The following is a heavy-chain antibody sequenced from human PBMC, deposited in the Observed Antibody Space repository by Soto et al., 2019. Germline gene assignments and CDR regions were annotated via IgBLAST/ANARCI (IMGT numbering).Heavy chain of an antibody. CDR3: ERGRYGDY. CDR1: GYGFTTYG. J-gene: IGHJ4*02. Sequence: QVHLVQSGAEVKKPGASVKVSCKVSGYGFTTYGITWVRQAPGQGLEWMAWISAHNGNTNYTQKLQGRVTVTRDTSTRKAYMELRSLRSDDKAVYCCERGRYGDYWGQGALVTVSS. V-gene: IGHV1-18*01. CDR2: ISAHNGNT. D-gene: IGHD1-1*01.